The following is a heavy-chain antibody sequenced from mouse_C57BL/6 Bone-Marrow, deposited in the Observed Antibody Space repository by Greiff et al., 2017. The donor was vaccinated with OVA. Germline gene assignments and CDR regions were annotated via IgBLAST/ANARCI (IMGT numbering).Heavy chain of an antibody. CDR1: GYTFTSYW. J-gene: IGHJ1*03. CDR2: IHPNSGST. D-gene: IGHD1-1*01. CDR3: AFITTVVARYFDV. Sequence: VQLQQPGAELVKPGASVKLSCKASGYTFTSYWMHWVKQRPGQGLEWIGMIHPNSGSTNYNEKFKSKATLTVDKSSSTAYMQLSSLTSEDSAVYYCAFITTVVARYFDVWGTGTTVTVSS. V-gene: IGHV1-64*01.